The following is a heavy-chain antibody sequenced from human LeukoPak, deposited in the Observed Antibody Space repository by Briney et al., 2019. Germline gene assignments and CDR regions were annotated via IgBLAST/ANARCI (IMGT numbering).Heavy chain of an antibody. D-gene: IGHD4-23*01. V-gene: IGHV3-66*02. CDR3: AREDDYGGNFDY. J-gene: IGHJ4*02. Sequence: GGSLRLSCAASGFTVSSNYISWVRQAPGKGLEWVSVIYSGGSTYYADSVKGRFTISRDNSKNTLYLQMNSLRAEDTAVYYCAREDDYGGNFDYWGQGTLVTVSS. CDR2: IYSGGST. CDR1: GFTVSSNY.